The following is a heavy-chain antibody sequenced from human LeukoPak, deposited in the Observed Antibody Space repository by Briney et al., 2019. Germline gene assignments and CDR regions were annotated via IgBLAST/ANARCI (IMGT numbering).Heavy chain of an antibody. CDR2: ISSTSSHI. Sequence: SGGSLILSCAASGFTFDRSGMLWVRQAPGKGLEWVSSISSTSSHIYYADSVMGRFTISRDNGKNSLFLEMNSLRADDTAVYFCARAVRKILKYIDLWGQGTLVTVSS. D-gene: IGHD3-9*01. J-gene: IGHJ5*02. CDR1: GFTFDRSG. V-gene: IGHV3-21*01. CDR3: ARAVRKILKYIDL.